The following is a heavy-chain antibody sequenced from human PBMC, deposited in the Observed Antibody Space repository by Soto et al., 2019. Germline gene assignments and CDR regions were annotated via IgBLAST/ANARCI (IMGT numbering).Heavy chain of an antibody. Sequence: ASVEVSCKXSGGTFSSYAISWVRQAPGQGLEWMGVIIPIFGTANYAQKFQGRVTITADKSTSTAYMELSSLRSEDTAVYYCARRKLWFGELRYYGMDVWGQGTTVTVSS. J-gene: IGHJ6*02. D-gene: IGHD3-10*01. CDR1: GGTFSSYA. CDR3: ARRKLWFGELRYYGMDV. V-gene: IGHV1-69*06. CDR2: IIPIFGTA.